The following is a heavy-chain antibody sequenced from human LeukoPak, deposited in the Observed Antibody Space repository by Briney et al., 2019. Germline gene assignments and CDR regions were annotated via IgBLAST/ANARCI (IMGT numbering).Heavy chain of an antibody. CDR1: GLTFRSFW. J-gene: IGHJ4*02. V-gene: IGHV3-7*01. CDR3: ARERDGRFFDY. CDR2: INQDGSEK. D-gene: IGHD5-24*01. Sequence: GGSLRLSCAVSGLTFRSFWMSWVRQAPGKGLEWVANINQDGSEKYFVDSVRGRFTISRDNSKNSLHLQMNTLRAEDTAVYYCARERDGRFFDYWGQGTLVTVSS.